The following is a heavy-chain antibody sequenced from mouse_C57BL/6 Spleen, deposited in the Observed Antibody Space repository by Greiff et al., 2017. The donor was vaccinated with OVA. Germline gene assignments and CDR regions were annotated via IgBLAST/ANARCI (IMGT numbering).Heavy chain of an antibody. CDR3: ARAGNWDMFAY. D-gene: IGHD4-1*01. J-gene: IGHJ3*01. CDR1: GFTFSSYA. CDR2: ISDGGSYT. V-gene: IGHV5-4*03. Sequence: EVKLVESGGGLVKPGGSLKLSCAASGFTFSSYAMSWVRQTPEKRLEWVATISDGGSYTYYPDNVKGRFTISRDNAKNNLYLQMSHLKSKDTAMYYCARAGNWDMFAYWGQGTLVTVSA.